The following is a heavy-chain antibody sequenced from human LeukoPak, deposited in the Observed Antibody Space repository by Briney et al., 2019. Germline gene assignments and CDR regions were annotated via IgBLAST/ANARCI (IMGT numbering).Heavy chain of an antibody. CDR1: GFTFSSYA. CDR3: ARPDSSSWYGDYYYGMDV. Sequence: GGSLRLSCAASGFTFSSYAMHWVRQAPGKGLEWVAVISYDGSNKYYADSVKGRFTISRDNSKNTLYLQMNSLRAEDTAVYYCARPDSSSWYGDYYYGMDVWAKGPRSPSP. D-gene: IGHD6-13*01. J-gene: IGHJ6*02. V-gene: IGHV3-30-3*01. CDR2: ISYDGSNK.